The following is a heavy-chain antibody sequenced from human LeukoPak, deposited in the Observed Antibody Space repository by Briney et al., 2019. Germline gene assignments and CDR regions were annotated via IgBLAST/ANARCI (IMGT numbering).Heavy chain of an antibody. V-gene: IGHV1-2*02. Sequence: GPVKVSRKASGYTFTGYYMHWVRQAPGQGLEWMGWINPNSGGTNYAQKFQGRVTMTRDTSISTAYMGLSRLLSGDTAVYYCARGKTMVYCGGDCYRFDNWGQGTLVTVSS. CDR2: INPNSGGT. CDR3: ARGKTMVYCGGDCYRFDN. CDR1: GYTFTGYY. D-gene: IGHD2-21*02. J-gene: IGHJ4*02.